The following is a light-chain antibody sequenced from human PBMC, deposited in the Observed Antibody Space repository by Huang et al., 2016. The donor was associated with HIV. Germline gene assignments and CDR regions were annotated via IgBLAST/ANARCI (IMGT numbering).Light chain of an antibody. CDR3: QQSYSIPPT. CDR1: QSFNTY. J-gene: IGKJ2*01. Sequence: DIQMTQSPSSLSASVGDRVTISCRASQSFNTYLNWYQQKPGTAPKLLIDGASNLQSGVPSRFSCSGSGTDFTLTISSLQPEDFATYYCQQSYSIPPTFGQGTKLEIK. V-gene: IGKV1-39*01. CDR2: GAS.